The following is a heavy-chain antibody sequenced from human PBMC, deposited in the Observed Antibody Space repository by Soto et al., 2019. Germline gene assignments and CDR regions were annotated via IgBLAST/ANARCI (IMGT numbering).Heavy chain of an antibody. CDR3: ARRVGADAFDY. CDR2: INHSGST. D-gene: IGHD1-26*01. V-gene: IGHV4-34*01. CDR1: GGSFSGYY. Sequence: QVQLQQWGAGLLKPSETLSLTCAVYGGSFSGYYWSWIRQPPGKGLEWIGEINHSGSTNYNPSLKSRVTISVDTSKNQFSLKLSSVTAADTAVHYCARRVGADAFDYWGQGTLVTVSS. J-gene: IGHJ4*02.